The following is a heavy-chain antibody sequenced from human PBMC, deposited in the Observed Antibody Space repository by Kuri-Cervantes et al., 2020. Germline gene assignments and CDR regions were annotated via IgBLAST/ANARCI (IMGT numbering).Heavy chain of an antibody. Sequence: SETLSLTCTVSGGSISNYYWHWIRQPAGKGLEWIGRIYSSGDTIYNPSLKSRVTMSLDTSKNQFSLKLSSVTAADTAVYYCARGPPASGYNYFDYWGQGTLVTCAS. CDR1: GGSISNYY. CDR3: ARGPPASGYNYFDY. J-gene: IGHJ4*02. CDR2: IYSSGDT. V-gene: IGHV4-4*07. D-gene: IGHD3-3*01.